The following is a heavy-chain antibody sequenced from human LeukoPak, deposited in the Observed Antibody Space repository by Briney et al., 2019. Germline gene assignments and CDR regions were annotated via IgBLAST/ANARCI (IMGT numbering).Heavy chain of an antibody. CDR3: AKGYTHDSHFDN. V-gene: IGHV3-23*01. CDR1: GFTFSSYA. Sequence: GGSLRLSCAASGFTFSSYAMSWVRQAPGKGLEWVSLVRGDGSNTYYADSVKGRFSISRDNSKNTLYLQMDSLTAQDTAIYCCAKGYTHDSHFDNWGQGTLVTASS. J-gene: IGHJ4*02. D-gene: IGHD1-1*01. CDR2: VRGDGSNT.